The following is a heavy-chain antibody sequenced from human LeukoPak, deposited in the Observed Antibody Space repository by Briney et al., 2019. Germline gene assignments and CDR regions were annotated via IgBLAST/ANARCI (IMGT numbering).Heavy chain of an antibody. CDR3: ARGRIAKIVVVHSFQYGMDV. CDR2: INDYIGNT. CDR1: GGSFTDYF. D-gene: IGHD3-22*01. Sequence: SETLSLTCDVFGGSFTDYFWTWIRQSPGKGLEWIGEINDYIGNTNYNPSLSSRVSISLEESKNQFSLELRSVTAADTAVYYCARGRIAKIVVVHSFQYGMDVWGQGTTVTVSS. J-gene: IGHJ6*02. V-gene: IGHV4-34*01.